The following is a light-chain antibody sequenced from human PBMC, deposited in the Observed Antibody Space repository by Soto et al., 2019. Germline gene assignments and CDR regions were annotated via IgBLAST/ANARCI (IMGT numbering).Light chain of an antibody. J-gene: IGKJ2*01. CDR1: QTISSW. Sequence: DIQMTQSPSTLSGSEGDRVTITCRASQTISSWLAWYQQKPGKAPKLLIYKASTLKSGVPSRFSGSGSGTEFTLTITSLQPDDFATYYCQQYDSYSYPFGQGTKVDI. CDR2: KAS. V-gene: IGKV1-5*03. CDR3: QQYDSYSYP.